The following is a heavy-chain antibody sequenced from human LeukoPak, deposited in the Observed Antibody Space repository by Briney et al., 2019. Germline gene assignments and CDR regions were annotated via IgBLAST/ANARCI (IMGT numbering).Heavy chain of an antibody. Sequence: ASVKVSCKASGYTFTSYGISWVRQAPGQGLEWMGWISACNGNTNYAQKLQGKVTMTTDTSTSTAYMELRSLRSDDTAVYYCARVRFLEWLLPADFDYWGQGTLVTVSS. CDR3: ARVRFLEWLLPADFDY. J-gene: IGHJ4*02. CDR1: GYTFTSYG. V-gene: IGHV1-18*01. D-gene: IGHD3-3*01. CDR2: ISACNGNT.